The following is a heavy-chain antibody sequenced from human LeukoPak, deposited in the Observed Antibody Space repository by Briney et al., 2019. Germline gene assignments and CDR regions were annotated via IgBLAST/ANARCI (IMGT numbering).Heavy chain of an antibody. CDR1: GFTFSSYT. J-gene: IGHJ4*02. CDR2: ISTTSSAI. D-gene: IGHD4-17*01. CDR3: ASSRRYDY. Sequence: PGGSLRLSCAASGFTFSSYTMNWVRQAPGKGLKWVASISTTSSAIYYADSVKGRFTISRDNAKNSLYLQMNSLRDEDTAVYYCASSRRYDYWGQGTLVTVSS. V-gene: IGHV3-48*02.